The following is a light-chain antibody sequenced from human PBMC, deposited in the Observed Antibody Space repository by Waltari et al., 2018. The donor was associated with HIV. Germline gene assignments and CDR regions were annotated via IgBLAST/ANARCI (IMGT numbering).Light chain of an antibody. CDR1: SRAICTYNP. CDR3: SSYITTGTIL. J-gene: IGLJ3*02. V-gene: IGLV2-14*03. CDR2: DVN. Sequence: QSALTQPASVSGSLGQSITISCIGSSRAICTYNPVSWYQQYPDKAPLLLIRDVNTRHSGIPFRFSASKSGKTATLTISGLQAEDEADYYCSSYITTGTILFGGGTKVTVL.